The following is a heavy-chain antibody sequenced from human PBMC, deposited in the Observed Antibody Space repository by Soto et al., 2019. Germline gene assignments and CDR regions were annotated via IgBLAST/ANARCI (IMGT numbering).Heavy chain of an antibody. V-gene: IGHV1-8*01. J-gene: IGHJ4*02. CDR2: MQPSTGRT. CDR1: VYSFTSLD. Sequence: ASVKVSCKASVYSFTSLDINWVRQTAGQGLEWMGWMQPSTGRTGYAQKFQGRVTMTRDTPINTAYMELTTLTSDDTAFYYCARGVSAGVDYWGQGTLVTVSS. D-gene: IGHD1-26*01. CDR3: ARGVSAGVDY.